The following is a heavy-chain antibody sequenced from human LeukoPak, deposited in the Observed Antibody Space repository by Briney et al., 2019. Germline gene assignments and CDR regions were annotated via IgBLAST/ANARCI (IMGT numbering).Heavy chain of an antibody. D-gene: IGHD2-15*01. Sequence: SVKVSCNASGGTFSSYAISWVRQAPGQGLEWMGGIIPIFGTANYAQKFQGRVTITADESTCTAYMEMSSLRSEDTAVYYCAREGRYCSGGSCYSGWFDPWGQGTLVTVSS. J-gene: IGHJ5*02. CDR3: AREGRYCSGGSCYSGWFDP. V-gene: IGHV1-69*13. CDR1: GGTFSSYA. CDR2: IIPIFGTA.